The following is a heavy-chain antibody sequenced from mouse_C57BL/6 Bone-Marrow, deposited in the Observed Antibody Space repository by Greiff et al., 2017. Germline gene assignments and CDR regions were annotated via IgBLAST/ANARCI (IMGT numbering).Heavy chain of an antibody. CDR1: GYAFTNYL. D-gene: IGHD4-1*02. Sequence: QVQLQQSGAELVRPGTSVQVSCKASGYAFTNYLIEWVKQRPGQGLEWIGVINPGSGGTNYNEKFKGKATLTADKSSSTAYMQLSSLTSEDSAVYFYATTGTEWFAYWGQGTLVTVSA. CDR2: INPGSGGT. CDR3: ATTGTEWFAY. V-gene: IGHV1-54*01. J-gene: IGHJ3*01.